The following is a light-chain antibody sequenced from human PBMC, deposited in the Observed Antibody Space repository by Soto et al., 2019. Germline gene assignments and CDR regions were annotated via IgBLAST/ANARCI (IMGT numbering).Light chain of an antibody. CDR1: QSVSSCY. V-gene: IGKV3-20*01. J-gene: IGKJ4*01. Sequence: EIVLTQSPGTLSLSPGERATLSCRASQSVSSCYLAWYQQKPGQAPRLLIYGASSRATGIPDRFSGSGSGTDFTLTISRLEPEDFAVYYCQQYGSSPPVTYGGGTKVEIK. CDR2: GAS. CDR3: QQYGSSPPVT.